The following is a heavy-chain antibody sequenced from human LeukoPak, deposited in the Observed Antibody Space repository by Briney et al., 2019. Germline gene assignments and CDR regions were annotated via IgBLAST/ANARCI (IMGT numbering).Heavy chain of an antibody. CDR3: AKKSRSIAVAGTAWYFDL. Sequence: GGSLRLSCAASGFTFSSYAMSWVRQAPGKGLEWVSAISGSGGSTYYADSVKGRFTISRDNSKNTLYLQMNSLRAEDTAVYYCAKKSRSIAVAGTAWYFDLWGRGTLVTASS. CDR2: ISGSGGST. J-gene: IGHJ2*01. CDR1: GFTFSSYA. D-gene: IGHD6-19*01. V-gene: IGHV3-23*01.